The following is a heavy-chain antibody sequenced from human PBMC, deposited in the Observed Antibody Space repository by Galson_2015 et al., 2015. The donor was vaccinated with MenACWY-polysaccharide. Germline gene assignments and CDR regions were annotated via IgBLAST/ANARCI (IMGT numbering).Heavy chain of an antibody. CDR2: IRSKAYGGTP. CDR3: TLCEASFHHNQSPLQAFAI. V-gene: IGHV3-49*04. D-gene: IGHD2/OR15-2a*01. Sequence: SLRLSCAASGFNFGDYGVIWVRQAPGKGLEWISLIRSKAYGGTPESAASVKGRFTMSRDDSMRIAYLQMNRLNTEETAVYYCTLCEASFHHNQSPLQAFAIWGQGPTVTV. CDR1: GFNFGDYG. J-gene: IGHJ3*02.